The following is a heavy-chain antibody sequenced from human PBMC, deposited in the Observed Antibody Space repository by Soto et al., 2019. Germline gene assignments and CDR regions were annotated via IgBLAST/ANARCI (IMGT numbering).Heavy chain of an antibody. J-gene: IGHJ6*02. V-gene: IGHV1-69*13. D-gene: IGHD3-22*01. CDR2: IIPIFGTA. CDR3: ARDRDSSGEGMDV. Sequence: SVNGSCKASGGTFSSYAISWVRQAPGQGLEWMGGIIPIFGTANYAQKFQGRVTITADESTSTAYMELSSLRSEDTAVYYCARDRDSSGEGMDVWGQGTTVTVSS. CDR1: GGTFSSYA.